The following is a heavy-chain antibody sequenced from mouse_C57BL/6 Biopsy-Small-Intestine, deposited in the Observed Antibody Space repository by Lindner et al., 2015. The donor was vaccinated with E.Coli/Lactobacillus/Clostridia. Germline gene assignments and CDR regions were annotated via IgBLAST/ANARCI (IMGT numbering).Heavy chain of an antibody. J-gene: IGHJ2*01. V-gene: IGHV1-19*01. CDR3: SRGGLNYYGSFDY. CDR2: IDPSNGGI. Sequence: VQLQESGPVLVKPGASVKMSCQVTGYTFTDYYMNWVKQSQGKSLEWIGVIDPSNGGISYNQKFKGKATLTVDKSSSTAFMDLNSLTSEDSAVYFCSRGGLNYYGSFDYWGQGTTLTVSS. CDR1: GYTFTDYY. D-gene: IGHD1-1*01.